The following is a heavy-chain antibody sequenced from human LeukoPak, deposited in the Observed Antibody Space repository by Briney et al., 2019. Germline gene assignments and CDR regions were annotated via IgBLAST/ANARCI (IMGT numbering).Heavy chain of an antibody. D-gene: IGHD3-10*01. CDR2: MNPNSGNT. V-gene: IGHV1-8*01. CDR3: ARDKKLRKADSGGYSFNWFDP. J-gene: IGHJ5*02. Sequence: ASVKVSCKASGYTFTSYDINWVRQATGQGVEWMGWMNPNSGNTGYAQKFQGRVTMTRDTSISTAYMELSSLRSEDTAVYYCARDKKLRKADSGGYSFNWFDPWGQGTLVTVSS. CDR1: GYTFTSYD.